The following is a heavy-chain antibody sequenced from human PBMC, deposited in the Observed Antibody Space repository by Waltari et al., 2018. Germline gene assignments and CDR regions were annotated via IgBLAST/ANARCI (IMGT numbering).Heavy chain of an antibody. Sequence: QVQLQESGPGLVKPSQTLSLTCTVSGGSISSGSYYCSWIRQPAGKGLEWIGRIYTSGSTNYNPSLKSRVTISVDTSKNQFSLKLSSVTAADTAVYYCASNGAHNYYGSGSYADYWGQGTLVTVSS. CDR1: GGSISSGSYY. CDR3: ASNGAHNYYGSGSYADY. J-gene: IGHJ4*02. V-gene: IGHV4-61*02. D-gene: IGHD3-10*01. CDR2: IYTSGST.